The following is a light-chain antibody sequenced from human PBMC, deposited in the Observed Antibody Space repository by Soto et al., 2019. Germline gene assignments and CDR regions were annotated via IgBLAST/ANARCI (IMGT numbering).Light chain of an antibody. CDR2: EVT. Sequence: SALTQPPSASGSPGESVTISCTGTSSDVGGYNYVYWYQQHPGKAPKLMIYEVTKRPSGVPDRFSGSKSGNTASLTVSGLQAEDEVDYYCSCYADSNSYVLGTGTKLTVL. J-gene: IGLJ1*01. CDR3: SCYADSNSYV. CDR1: SSDVGGYNY. V-gene: IGLV2-8*01.